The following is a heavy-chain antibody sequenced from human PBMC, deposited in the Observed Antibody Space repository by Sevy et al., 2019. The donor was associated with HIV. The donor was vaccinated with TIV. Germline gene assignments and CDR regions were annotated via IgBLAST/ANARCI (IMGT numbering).Heavy chain of an antibody. CDR1: GFRFGSQA. D-gene: IGHD3-3*01. CDR3: AKDVPDQSWYDDFWSGSPCFDY. J-gene: IGHJ4*01. CDR2: MSGRGDSR. V-gene: IGHV3-23*01. Sequence: GGSLRLSCVGSGFRFGSQAMGWVRQAPGKGLEWVSGMSGRGDSRGYAHSVKGRFTISRDNSKNTVYLQMNSLTAEDTALYYCAKDVPDQSWYDDFWSGSPCFDYWGRGILVTVSS.